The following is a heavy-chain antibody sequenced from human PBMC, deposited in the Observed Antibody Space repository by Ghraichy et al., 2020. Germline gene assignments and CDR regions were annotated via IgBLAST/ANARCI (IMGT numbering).Heavy chain of an antibody. Sequence: GESLNISCAASGFTFSGYAMSWVRQAPGKGLEWVAGISRSGGSPYYADSVKGRFTISRDNSKNTLYLQMNNRRAEDTAVYYCAKRPSGTYYFDYWGQGTLVTVSS. V-gene: IGHV3-23*01. CDR1: GFTFSGYA. CDR2: ISRSGGSP. D-gene: IGHD1-26*01. CDR3: AKRPSGTYYFDY. J-gene: IGHJ4*02.